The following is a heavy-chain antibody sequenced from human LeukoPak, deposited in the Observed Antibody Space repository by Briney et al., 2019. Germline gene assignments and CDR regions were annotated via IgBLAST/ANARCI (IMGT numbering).Heavy chain of an antibody. CDR2: ITPNSGGT. J-gene: IGHJ5*02. CDR3: ARLRYSSSWHPGSEVDNWFDP. Sequence: ASVKVSCKASGYTFTGYYMHWVRQAPGQGLEWMGWITPNSGGTNYAQKFQGRVTMTRDTAISTAYMELSRLRSDDTAVYYCARLRYSSSWHPGSEVDNWFDPWGQGTLVTVSS. D-gene: IGHD6-13*01. V-gene: IGHV1-2*02. CDR1: GYTFTGYY.